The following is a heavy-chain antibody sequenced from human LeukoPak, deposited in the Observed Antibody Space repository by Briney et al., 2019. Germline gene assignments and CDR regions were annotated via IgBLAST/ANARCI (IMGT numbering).Heavy chain of an antibody. J-gene: IGHJ4*02. V-gene: IGHV3-64D*09. Sequence: GGSLRLSCSASGFTFSNYAMHWGRQAPGKGLEYVSAIRSNGGSTFYADSVKGRFTISRDNSKNTLYLQMSSLRAEDTAVYYCVKDTRYFDCLSIGYWGQGTLVTVSS. CDR3: VKDTRYFDCLSIGY. CDR1: GFTFSNYA. CDR2: IRSNGGST. D-gene: IGHD3-9*01.